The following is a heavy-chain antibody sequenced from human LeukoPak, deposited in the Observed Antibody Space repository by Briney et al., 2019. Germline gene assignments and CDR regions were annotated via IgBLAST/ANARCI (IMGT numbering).Heavy chain of an antibody. D-gene: IGHD1-26*01. J-gene: IGHJ5*02. CDR2: INPNSGGT. CDR1: GYTFTGYY. V-gene: IGHV1-2*02. Sequence: GASVKVSCKASGYTFTGYYVHWVRQAPGQGLEWMGWINPNSGGTNYAQKFQGRVTMTRDTSISTAYMELSRLRSDDTAVYYCARDRVNRLRVGATNAWFDPWGQGTLVTVSS. CDR3: ARDRVNRLRVGATNAWFDP.